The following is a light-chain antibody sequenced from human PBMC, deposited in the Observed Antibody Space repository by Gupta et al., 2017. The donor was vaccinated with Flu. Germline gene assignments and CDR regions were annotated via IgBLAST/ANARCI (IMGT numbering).Light chain of an antibody. V-gene: IGLV3-19*01. CDR1: SLSNSY. Sequence: SSELTQDTVVSVALGQTVRITCPGDSLSNSYASWYQQKPGQAPVLVTYAKNIRPSGIPDRFSGSSSGNTASLTITGAQAEDEADYYCNSRDSTDNHQAVFGGGTKLTVL. CDR2: AKN. CDR3: NSRDSTDNHQAV. J-gene: IGLJ2*01.